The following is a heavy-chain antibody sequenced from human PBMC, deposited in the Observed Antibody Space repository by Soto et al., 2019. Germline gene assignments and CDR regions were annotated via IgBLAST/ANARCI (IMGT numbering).Heavy chain of an antibody. CDR3: ARGTLIGISTRHWFDP. D-gene: IGHD3-3*02. V-gene: IGHV4-4*02. CDR1: GVPISSYDW. Sequence: QVHLEESGPGLVRPSGTLSLTCNVSGVPISSYDWWTWVRQTPGKGMEWIGEIYHNGRTNYNPSLKSRVSLSVDKSKNQFSLKLQSLTAADTAVYYCARGTLIGISTRHWFDPWGQGTQVTVSS. J-gene: IGHJ5*02. CDR2: IYHNGRT.